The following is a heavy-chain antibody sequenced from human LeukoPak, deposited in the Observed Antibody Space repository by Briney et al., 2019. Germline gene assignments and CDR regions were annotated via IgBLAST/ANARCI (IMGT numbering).Heavy chain of an antibody. J-gene: IGHJ4*02. CDR2: IYYSGTT. CDR3: ARSGGYSSPQNY. V-gene: IGHV4-59*01. Sequence: SETLSLTCTVSGGSISSYYWSWIRQPPGKGLEWIGYIYYSGTTNYNPSLKCRVTISVDTSKSQFSLKLNSVTAADTAVYYCARSGGYSSPQNYWGQGTLVTVSS. D-gene: IGHD6-19*01. CDR1: GGSISSYY.